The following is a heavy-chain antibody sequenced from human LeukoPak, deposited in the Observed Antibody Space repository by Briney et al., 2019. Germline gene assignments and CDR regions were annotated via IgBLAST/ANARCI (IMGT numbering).Heavy chain of an antibody. D-gene: IGHD4-23*01. Sequence: SETLSLTCTVSGGSISSYYWSWIRQPPGKGLEWIGYIYYSGSTNYNPSLKSRVTISVDTSKNQFSLKLSSVTAADTAVYYCARYDYCGYYYYGMDVWGQGTTVTVSS. CDR1: GGSISSYY. J-gene: IGHJ6*02. V-gene: IGHV4-59*01. CDR2: IYYSGST. CDR3: ARYDYCGYYYYGMDV.